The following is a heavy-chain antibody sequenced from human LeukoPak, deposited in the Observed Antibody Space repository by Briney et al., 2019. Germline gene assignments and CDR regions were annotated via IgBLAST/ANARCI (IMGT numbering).Heavy chain of an antibody. Sequence: SETLSLTCTVSGGSISSSSYYWGWIRQPPGKGLEWIGSIYYSGSTYYNPSLKSRVTISVDTSKNQFSLKLSSVTAADTAVYYCARGLRYFDYYFDYWGQGTLVTVSS. V-gene: IGHV4-39*01. J-gene: IGHJ4*02. D-gene: IGHD3-9*01. CDR3: ARGLRYFDYYFDY. CDR1: GGSISSSSYY. CDR2: IYYSGST.